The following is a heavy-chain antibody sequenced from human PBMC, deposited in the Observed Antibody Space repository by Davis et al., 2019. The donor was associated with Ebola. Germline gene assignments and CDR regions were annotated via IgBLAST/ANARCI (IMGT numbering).Heavy chain of an antibody. D-gene: IGHD3-3*02. Sequence: ASVKVSCKASGYAFTNYLVHWVRQAPGQGLEWMGWINTKTGNPTYAQGFTGRFVFSLDTSVSTAYLQISSLEAEDTAVYYCARASCGRIFCVPDELDYWGQGTLVTVSS. V-gene: IGHV7-4-1*02. CDR1: GYAFTNYL. CDR2: INTKTGNP. CDR3: ARASCGRIFCVPDELDY. J-gene: IGHJ4*02.